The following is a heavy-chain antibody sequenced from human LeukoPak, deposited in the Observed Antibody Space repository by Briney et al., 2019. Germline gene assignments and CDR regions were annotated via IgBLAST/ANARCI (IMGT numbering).Heavy chain of an antibody. J-gene: IGHJ4*02. CDR1: GFMFSNYG. V-gene: IGHV3-23*01. Sequence: GTSLRLSCAASGFMFSNYGMHWVRQAPGKGLERVSGISGSGGSTYYADSVKGRFTISRDNSKNTLYLQMNSLRAEDTAVYYCAKGELVYCSGGSCYPPYYFDFWGQGTLVTVSS. D-gene: IGHD2-15*01. CDR2: ISGSGGST. CDR3: AKGELVYCSGGSCYPPYYFDF.